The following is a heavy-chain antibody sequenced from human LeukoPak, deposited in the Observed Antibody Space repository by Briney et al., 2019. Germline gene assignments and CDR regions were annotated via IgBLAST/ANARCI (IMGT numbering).Heavy chain of an antibody. D-gene: IGHD4-17*01. CDR2: INPNSGGT. Sequence: ASVKVSCKASGYTFTGYYIHWVRQAPGQGLEWMGWINPNSGGTNYAQTFQGRVTMTRDTSTSTVYMELSSLRSEDTAVYYCARGPQGSDYRTDYWGQGTLVTVSS. CDR3: ARGPQGSDYRTDY. V-gene: IGHV1-2*02. J-gene: IGHJ4*02. CDR1: GYTFTGYY.